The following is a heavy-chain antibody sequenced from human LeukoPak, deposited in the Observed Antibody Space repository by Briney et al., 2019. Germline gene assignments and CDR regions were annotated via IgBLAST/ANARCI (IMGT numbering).Heavy chain of an antibody. CDR3: ARYYYDTSSSDY. Sequence: ASVKVSCKASGYTFMGYYMHWVRQAPGQGLEWMGWIDHNNGGTNYAQKFQGRVTMTRDTSISTAYMELSRLRSDDTAVYYCARYYYDTSSSDYWGQGTLVTVSS. J-gene: IGHJ4*02. CDR1: GYTFMGYY. CDR2: IDHNNGGT. V-gene: IGHV1-2*02. D-gene: IGHD3-22*01.